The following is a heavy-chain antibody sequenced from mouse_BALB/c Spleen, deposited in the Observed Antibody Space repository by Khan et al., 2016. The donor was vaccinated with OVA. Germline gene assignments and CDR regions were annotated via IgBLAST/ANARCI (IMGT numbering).Heavy chain of an antibody. CDR3: GRRGNYYGSFYWYFDV. J-gene: IGHJ1*01. V-gene: IGHV2-9-2*01. CDR1: GFSLTSYD. D-gene: IGHD1-1*01. Sequence: VQLKESGPGLVAPSQSLSITCTVSGFSLTSYDISWIRQPPGKGLEWLGVIWTGGGTNYNSAFMSRLSISKDNSKSQVFLKMNSLQSDDTAIYYCGRRGNYYGSFYWYFDVWGAGTTVTVSS. CDR2: IWTGGGT.